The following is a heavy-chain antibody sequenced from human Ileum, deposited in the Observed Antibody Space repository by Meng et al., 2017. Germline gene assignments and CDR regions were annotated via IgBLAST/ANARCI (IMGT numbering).Heavy chain of an antibody. D-gene: IGHD2-15*01. Sequence: QVQLVQSGAEVKYPGSSVTVSCKASGGCFSSSAIGWLRQAPGRGLEWMGGIIPILNASTYAQNFKGRVTLSADMATTTVYMELSSLTSDDTAVYFCARDCSGGGCFDPWGQGTLVTVSS. J-gene: IGHJ5*02. CDR3: ARDCSGGGCFDP. CDR1: GGCFSSSA. V-gene: IGHV1-69*10. CDR2: IIPILNAS.